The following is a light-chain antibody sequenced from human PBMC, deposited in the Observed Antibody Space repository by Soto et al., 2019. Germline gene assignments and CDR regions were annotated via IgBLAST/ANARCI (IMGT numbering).Light chain of an antibody. J-gene: IGKJ5*01. CDR1: QSVSSSY. V-gene: IGKV3-20*01. CDR3: QQFDDSVT. CDR2: GAS. Sequence: EIVLTQSACTLSWSPGERATLSWRASQSVSSSYLAWYQQKPGQAPRLLIYGASSRATGIPDRFSGSGSGTDFTLTISRLEPEDSAVYYCQQFDDSVTFGQGTRLEIK.